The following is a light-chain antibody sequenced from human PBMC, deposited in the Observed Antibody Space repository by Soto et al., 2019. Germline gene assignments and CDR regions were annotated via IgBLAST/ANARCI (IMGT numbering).Light chain of an antibody. Sequence: QSVLTQPASVSGSPGQSITISCTGTSSDVGGYDYVSWYQQHPGKAPILMIYEVSNRPSGVSNRFSGSKSGSTASLTISGLQAEDEADYFCSSYISSTTLVVFGGGTKLTVL. CDR2: EVS. CDR1: SSDVGGYDY. V-gene: IGLV2-14*01. CDR3: SSYISSTTLVV. J-gene: IGLJ2*01.